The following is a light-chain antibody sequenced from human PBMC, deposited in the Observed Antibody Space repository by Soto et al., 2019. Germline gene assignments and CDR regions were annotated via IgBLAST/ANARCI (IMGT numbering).Light chain of an antibody. CDR2: SAS. J-gene: IGKJ3*01. V-gene: IGKV1-12*02. CDR1: LGISGW. Sequence: DVQMSQSPSSVAASAGDSVTIASRASLGISGWLAWYQQKPGKAPKLLIYSASSLQTGVPSRFICSGSWTDVTLPIISLQPADFAAYYYQQTYSCPFTFGPGTKVDI. CDR3: QQTYSCPFT.